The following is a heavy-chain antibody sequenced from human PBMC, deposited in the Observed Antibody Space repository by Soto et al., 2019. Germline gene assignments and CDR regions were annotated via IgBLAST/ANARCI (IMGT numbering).Heavy chain of an antibody. D-gene: IGHD5-12*01. CDR2: ISYDGSNK. V-gene: IGHV3-30-3*01. J-gene: IGHJ6*02. CDR3: ARQRTAGDGWLQFKRAYGVDV. CDR1: GFTFSSYA. Sequence: PGGSLRLSCAASGFTFSSYAMHWVRQAPGKGLEWVAVISYDGSNKYYADSVKGRFTISRDNSKNTLYLQMNSLRAEDTAVYYCARQRTAGDGWLQFKRAYGVDVWGQGTTVTVSS.